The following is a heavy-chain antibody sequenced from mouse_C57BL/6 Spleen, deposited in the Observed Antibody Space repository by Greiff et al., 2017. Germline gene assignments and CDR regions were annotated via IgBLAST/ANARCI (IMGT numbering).Heavy chain of an antibody. CDR2: ISNGGGST. D-gene: IGHD2-4*01. V-gene: IGHV5-12*01. CDR1: GFTFSDYY. CDR3: ARPGDYGYFDY. Sequence: EVKLMESGGGLVQPGGSLKLSRAASGFTFSDYYMYWVRQTPEKRLEWVAYISNGGGSTYYPDTVKGRFTISRDNAKNTLYLQMSRLKSEDTAMYYCARPGDYGYFDYWGQGTTLTVSS. J-gene: IGHJ2*01.